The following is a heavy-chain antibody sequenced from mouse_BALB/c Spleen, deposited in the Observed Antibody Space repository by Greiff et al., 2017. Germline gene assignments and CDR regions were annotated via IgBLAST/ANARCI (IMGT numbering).Heavy chain of an antibody. J-gene: IGHJ2*01. CDR1: GFTFSSYG. Sequence: EVHLVESGGGLVQPGGSLKLSCAASGFTFSSYGMSWVRQTPDKRLELVATINSNGGSTYYPDSVKGRFTISRDNAKNTLYLQMSSLKSEDTAMYYCVITTFSYFDYWGQGTTLTVSS. CDR2: INSNGGST. CDR3: VITTFSYFDY. V-gene: IGHV5-6-3*01. D-gene: IGHD2-4*01.